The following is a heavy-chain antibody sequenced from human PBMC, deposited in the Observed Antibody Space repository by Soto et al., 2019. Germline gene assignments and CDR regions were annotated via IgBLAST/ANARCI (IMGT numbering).Heavy chain of an antibody. J-gene: IGHJ4*02. D-gene: IGHD2-2*01. CDR1: GFTFSSYG. CDR2: ISYDGSNK. CDR3: AKAGGRAVVVPAAYYFDY. V-gene: IGHV3-30*18. Sequence: GGSLRLSCAASGFTFSSYGMHWVRQAPGKGLEWVAVISYDGSNKYYADSVKGRFTISRDNSKNTLYLQMNSLRAEDTAVYYCAKAGGRAVVVPAAYYFDYWGQGTLVTVSS.